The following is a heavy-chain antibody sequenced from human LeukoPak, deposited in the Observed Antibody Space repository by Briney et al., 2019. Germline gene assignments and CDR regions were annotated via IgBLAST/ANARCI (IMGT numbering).Heavy chain of an antibody. D-gene: IGHD3-10*01. CDR2: INPNSGGT. CDR3: ARSQWFGKLSRYYYYYMDV. J-gene: IGHJ6*03. Sequence: GASVKVSCKASGYTFTGYYMHWVRQAPGQGLEWMGWINPNSGGTNYAQKFQGRVTMTRDTSISTAYMELSRLRSDDTAVYYCARSQWFGKLSRYYYYYMDVWGKGTTVTISS. CDR1: GYTFTGYY. V-gene: IGHV1-2*02.